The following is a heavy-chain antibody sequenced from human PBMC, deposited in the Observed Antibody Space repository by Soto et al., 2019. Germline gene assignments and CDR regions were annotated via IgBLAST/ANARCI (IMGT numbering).Heavy chain of an antibody. CDR3: ARGVDYYATSGYFSLDS. V-gene: IGHV4-59*01. Sequence: SETLSLTCNLSGGSFHNFYWLWIRQPPGKGLEWVGHVHYSGRTNYSPSLNSRATISLDTSKSQLPLKLRSVTAADTAMYFCARGVDYYATSGYFSLDSWGHGIPVTVSS. J-gene: IGHJ5*01. CDR2: VHYSGRT. D-gene: IGHD3-16*01. CDR1: GGSFHNFY.